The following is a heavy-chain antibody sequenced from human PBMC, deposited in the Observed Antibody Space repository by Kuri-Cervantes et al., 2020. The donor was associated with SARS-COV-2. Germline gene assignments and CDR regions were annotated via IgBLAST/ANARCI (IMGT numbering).Heavy chain of an antibody. J-gene: IGHJ6*03. CDR1: GFTFSSYS. V-gene: IGHV3-21*01. Sequence: GESLKISCAASGFTFSSYSMNWVRQAPGKGLEWVSAISSTSTYINYVGSVKGRFTISRDDAKNSLYLQMSSLRAEDTAVYYCAREGTHLSSYYYMDVWGKGTTVTVSS. CDR3: AREGTHLSSYYYMDV. CDR2: ISSTSTYI. D-gene: IGHD2/OR15-2a*01.